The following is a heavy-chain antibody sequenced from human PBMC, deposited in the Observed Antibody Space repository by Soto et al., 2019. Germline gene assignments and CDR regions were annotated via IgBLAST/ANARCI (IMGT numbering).Heavy chain of an antibody. CDR1: GFTFDDYA. CDR3: SILPMYVSGFDC. CDR2: ISWNGAAT. J-gene: IGHJ4*02. D-gene: IGHD3-10*01. Sequence: EVQLVESGGGLVQPCGSLILSCAASGFTFDDYAIHWVRQAPGKRLEWVSGISWNGAATGYADSVKGRFTISRDNAKNTLYLQMNTPGSDDTAIYYCSILPMYVSGFDCWGLGTLVTVSS. V-gene: IGHV3-9*01.